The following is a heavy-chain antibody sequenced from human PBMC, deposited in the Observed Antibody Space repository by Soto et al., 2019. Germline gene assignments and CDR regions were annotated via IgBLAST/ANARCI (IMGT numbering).Heavy chain of an antibody. CDR2: INPNSGVT. D-gene: IGHD3-22*01. Sequence: ASVKVSCKASGYTFTAYHIHWVRQAPGQGLEWMGWINPNSGVTNYEQRFQGRVTMTRDTSISTAYMELSSLRSDDTAVYFCARDPYYYDRSDYRRHVDYWGQGTLFTVSS. CDR1: GYTFTAYH. J-gene: IGHJ4*02. V-gene: IGHV1-2*02. CDR3: ARDPYYYDRSDYRRHVDY.